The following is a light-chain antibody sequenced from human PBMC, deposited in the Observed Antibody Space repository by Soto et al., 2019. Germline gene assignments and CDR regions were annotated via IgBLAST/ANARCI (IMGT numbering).Light chain of an antibody. J-gene: IGLJ1*01. CDR2: YNN. CDR1: DSNIGSNS. Sequence: QSVLTQPPSASGTAGQGVTISCSGGDSNIGSNSMYWYQHLPRMAPKLLIYYNNQRPSGVPYRFSGSRSGTSASLAIVGLRSEDEAVYYCAAWDASLSACGFGNGTKLTVL. V-gene: IGLV1-47*02. CDR3: AAWDASLSACG.